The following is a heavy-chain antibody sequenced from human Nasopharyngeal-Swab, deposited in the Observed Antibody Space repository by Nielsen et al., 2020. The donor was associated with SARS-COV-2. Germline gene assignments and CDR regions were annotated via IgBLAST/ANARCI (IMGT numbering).Heavy chain of an antibody. D-gene: IGHD3-10*01. Sequence: GESLKISCAASRFTFSDYWMSWVRQAPGKGLEWVANIKQDGSEIYYADSVKGRFTISRDNARNSLYLQMRSLRAEDTAVYYCVRDLYYGFDHWGQGTLVTVSS. CDR1: RFTFSDYW. J-gene: IGHJ4*02. CDR2: IKQDGSEI. V-gene: IGHV3-7*01. CDR3: VRDLYYGFDH.